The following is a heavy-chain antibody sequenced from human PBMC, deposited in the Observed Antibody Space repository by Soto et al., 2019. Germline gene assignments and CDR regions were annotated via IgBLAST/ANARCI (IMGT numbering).Heavy chain of an antibody. J-gene: IGHJ4*02. D-gene: IGHD2-2*01. CDR2: ISGSGGST. CDR1: GFTFSSYA. V-gene: IGHV3-23*01. Sequence: GGSLRLSCAASGFTFSSYAMSWVRQAPGKGLEWVSAISGSGGSTYYADSVKGRFTISRDNSKNTLYLQMNSLRAEDTAVYYCAKDLVVVPAAMKSGGVFDYWGQGTLVTVSS. CDR3: AKDLVVVPAAMKSGGVFDY.